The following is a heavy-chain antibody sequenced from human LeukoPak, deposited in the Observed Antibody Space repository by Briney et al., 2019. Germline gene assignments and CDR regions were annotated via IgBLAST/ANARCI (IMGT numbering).Heavy chain of an antibody. CDR3: TTAPSGYAYMNGWHLDY. CDR1: GFTFSNYA. D-gene: IGHD5-18*01. CDR2: IKSKTDGETT. J-gene: IGHJ4*02. V-gene: IGHV3-15*01. Sequence: GGSLRLSCVASGFTFSNYAMSWVRQAPGKGLEWVGRIKSKTDGETTDYAAPVKGRFTISRDDSKNTLYLQMNSLKTEDTALYYCTTAPSGYAYMNGWHLDYWGQGALVTVSS.